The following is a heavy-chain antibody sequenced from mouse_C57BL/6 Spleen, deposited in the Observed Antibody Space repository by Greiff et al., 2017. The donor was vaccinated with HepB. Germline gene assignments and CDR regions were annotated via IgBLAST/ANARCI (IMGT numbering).Heavy chain of an antibody. D-gene: IGHD2-2*01. CDR3: VRPLYYGDDVGFAY. CDR1: GFSFNTYA. J-gene: IGHJ3*01. CDR2: IRSKSNNYAT. Sequence: EVQLVESGGGLVQPKGSLKLSCAASGFSFNTYAMNWVRQAPGKGLEWVARIRSKSNNYATYYADSVKDRFTISRDDSESMLYLQMNNLKTEDTAMYYCVRPLYYGDDVGFAYWGQGTLVTVSA. V-gene: IGHV10-1*01.